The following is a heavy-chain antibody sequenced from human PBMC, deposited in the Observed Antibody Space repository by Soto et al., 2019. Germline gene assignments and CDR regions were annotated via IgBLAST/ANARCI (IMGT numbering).Heavy chain of an antibody. Sequence: EVKLLDSGGGLVQTGGSLRLSCAASGFTFSSYAMGWVRQAPGKGLDWVSVISGSGGITYSADTVKGRFTISRDNSKNRLYRQMNSRRAEDTAVYYCAKGITDTGGYYYYSMDVWGQGTAVTVSS. CDR3: AKGITDTGGYYYYSMDV. J-gene: IGHJ6*02. D-gene: IGHD3-16*01. CDR2: ISGSGGIT. CDR1: GFTFSSYA. V-gene: IGHV3-23*01.